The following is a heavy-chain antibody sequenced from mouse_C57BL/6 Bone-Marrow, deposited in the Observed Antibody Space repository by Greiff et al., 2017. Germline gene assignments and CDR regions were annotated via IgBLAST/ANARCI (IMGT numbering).Heavy chain of an antibody. D-gene: IGHD1-1*01. Sequence: EVQGVESGGGLVKPGGSLKLSCAASGFTFSSYAMSWVRQTPEKRLEWVATISDGGSYTYYPDNVKGRFTISRDNAKNNLYLQMSHLKSEDTAMYYCAREYYGSRTSYWGQGTLVTVSA. CDR1: GFTFSSYA. CDR2: ISDGGSYT. V-gene: IGHV5-4*01. CDR3: AREYYGSRTSY. J-gene: IGHJ3*01.